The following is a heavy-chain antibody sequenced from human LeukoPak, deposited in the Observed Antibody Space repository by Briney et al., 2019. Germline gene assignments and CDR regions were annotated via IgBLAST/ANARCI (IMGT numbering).Heavy chain of an antibody. D-gene: IGHD2-15*01. Sequence: GGSLRLSCAASGFTFSSYAMHWVRQAPGKGLEWVAVISYDGSNKYYADSVKGRFTVSRDNSKNTLYPQMNSLRAEDTAVYYCAREFNSFLSDCSGGQCLFMTWGQGIPVTVSS. V-gene: IGHV3-30-3*01. CDR3: AREFNSFLSDCSGGQCLFMT. J-gene: IGHJ5*02. CDR1: GFTFSSYA. CDR2: ISYDGSNK.